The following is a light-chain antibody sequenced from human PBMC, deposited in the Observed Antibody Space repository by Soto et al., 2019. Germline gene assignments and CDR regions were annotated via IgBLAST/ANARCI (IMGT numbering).Light chain of an antibody. CDR3: QQYGSSTWT. CDR1: QSVSSNY. V-gene: IGKV3-20*01. J-gene: IGKJ1*01. Sequence: EIVLTHSPGTLSLSPGERATLSCRASQSVSSNYLAWYQQKPGQAPRPLIYGASSRATGIPDRFSGSGAGTDFTLTISRLESEDFEVYYCQQYGSSTWTFGQGTKV. CDR2: GAS.